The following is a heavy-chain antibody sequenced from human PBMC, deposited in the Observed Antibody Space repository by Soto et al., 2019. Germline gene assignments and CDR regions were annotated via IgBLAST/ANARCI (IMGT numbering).Heavy chain of an antibody. J-gene: IGHJ5*02. CDR2: IYYSGST. CDR3: ARDMRYYDSSGYYWGKNWFDP. CDR1: GGSISSYY. Sequence: PSETLSLTCTVSGGSISSYYWSWIRQPPGKGLEWIGYIYYSGSTNYNPSLKSRVTISVDTSKNQFSLKLSSVTAADTAVYYCARDMRYYDSSGYYWGKNWFDPWGQGTLVTVSS. V-gene: IGHV4-59*01. D-gene: IGHD3-22*01.